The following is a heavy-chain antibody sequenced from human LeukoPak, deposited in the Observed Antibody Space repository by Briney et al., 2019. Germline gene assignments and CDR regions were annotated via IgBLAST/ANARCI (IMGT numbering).Heavy chain of an antibody. Sequence: GASVKVSCKASGYIFDIYALIWVRQAPGQGLELMGWVNTNTGNPTYDQGFTGQFVFSLDTSVSTAYLQISSLKAEDTAVYYCARDYTLTLGTTTYFQHWGQGTLVTVSS. D-gene: IGHD1-7*01. J-gene: IGHJ1*01. CDR3: ARDYTLTLGTTTYFQH. CDR1: GYIFDIYA. CDR2: VNTNTGNP. V-gene: IGHV7-4-1*02.